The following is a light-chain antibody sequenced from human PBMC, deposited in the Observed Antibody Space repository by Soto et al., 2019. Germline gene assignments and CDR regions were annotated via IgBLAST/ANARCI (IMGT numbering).Light chain of an antibody. CDR2: TAS. CDR1: QGIRDD. J-gene: IGKJ1*01. CDR3: LQDYSYPWT. Sequence: AIQLTQSPSSLSASVGDRVTISCRASQGIRDDLGWYQQKPGKAPKLLIYTASNLQSGVPSRFSGSGSGTDFTLTISGLQPGDFATYYCLQDYSYPWTFGQGTKVDIK. V-gene: IGKV1-6*01.